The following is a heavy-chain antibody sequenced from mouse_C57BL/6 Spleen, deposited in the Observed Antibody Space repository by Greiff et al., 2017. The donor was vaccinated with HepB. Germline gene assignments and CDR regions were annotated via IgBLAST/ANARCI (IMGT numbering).Heavy chain of an antibody. CDR3: ARYYYGISYAMDY. CDR1: GYTFTSYW. Sequence: VQLQQPGAELVRPGTSVKLSCKASGYTFTSYWMHWVKQRPGQGLEWIGVIDPSDSYTNYNQKFKGKATLTVDTSSSTAYMQLSSLTSEDSAVYYCARYYYGISYAMDYWGQGTSVTVSS. J-gene: IGHJ4*01. CDR2: IDPSDSYT. D-gene: IGHD1-1*01. V-gene: IGHV1-59*01.